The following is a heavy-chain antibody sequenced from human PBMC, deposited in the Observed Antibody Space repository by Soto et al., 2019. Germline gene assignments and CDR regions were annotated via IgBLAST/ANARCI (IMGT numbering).Heavy chain of an antibody. CDR2: IHYSGSI. J-gene: IGHJ6*02. CDR3: AREDDGGDRDYYGLDV. CDR1: GGSISTDHYH. V-gene: IGHV4-30-4*01. D-gene: IGHD2-21*02. Sequence: QVQLQESGPGLVRPSQTLSLICTVSGGSISTDHYHWTWIRQAPGKGLEWIGYIHYSGSIQFNPSLQSRVSMSVATSKNLFSLRLSSVTAADTAVYFCAREDDGGDRDYYGLDVWGQGTTVTVS.